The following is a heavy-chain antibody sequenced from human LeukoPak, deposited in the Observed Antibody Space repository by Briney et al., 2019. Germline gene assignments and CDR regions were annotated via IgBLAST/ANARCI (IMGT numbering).Heavy chain of an antibody. CDR1: GFTFSSYA. CDR2: ISGDASGR. CDR3: AKGQGYTYGDSSDY. J-gene: IGHJ4*02. D-gene: IGHD5-18*01. V-gene: IGHV3-43*02. Sequence: PGGSLRLSCAASGFTFSSYAMSWVRQAPGKGLEWVSLISGDASGRYYAASVKGRFTISRDNSKNSLYLQMNSLRTEDTALYYCAKGQGYTYGDSSDYWGQGTLVTVSS.